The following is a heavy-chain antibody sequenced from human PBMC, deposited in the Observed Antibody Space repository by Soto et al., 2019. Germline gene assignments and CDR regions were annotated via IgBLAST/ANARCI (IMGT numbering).Heavy chain of an antibody. J-gene: IGHJ4*02. CDR3: TRDPYLGDHQY. D-gene: IGHD3-16*01. V-gene: IGHV1-18*01. CDR2: ISAYSGKT. Sequence: QVQLVQSGGEVKKPGASVKVSCKTSDYTFTTYGISWVRQAPGQGLEWVGWISAYSGKTHYAQKFQGKVTMATDTSTNTSYLELRSRSSDDTAVYYGTRDPYLGDHQYWGQGTLVTVSS. CDR1: DYTFTTYG.